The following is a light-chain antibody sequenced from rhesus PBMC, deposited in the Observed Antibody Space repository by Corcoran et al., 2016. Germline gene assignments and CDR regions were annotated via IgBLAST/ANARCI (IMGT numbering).Light chain of an antibody. Sequence: DIQMTQSPSSLSASVGDRVTITCRASEGITNDLAWYQQKPGETPKLLLYEASSLRSGIPSRFSGSGSWAAFTLTISSLQSEDFATYYCQHYYITPYSFGLGTKVEIK. CDR1: EGITND. J-gene: IGKJ2*01. CDR3: QHYYITPYS. CDR2: EAS. V-gene: IGKV1-21*01.